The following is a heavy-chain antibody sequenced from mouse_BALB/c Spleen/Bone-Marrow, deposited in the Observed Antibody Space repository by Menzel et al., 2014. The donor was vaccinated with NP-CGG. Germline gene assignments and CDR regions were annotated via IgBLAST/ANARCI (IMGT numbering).Heavy chain of an antibody. CDR3: ARRWLPYAMDY. CDR1: GYTFTSYI. J-gene: IGHJ4*01. V-gene: IGHV1-14*01. D-gene: IGHD2-3*01. Sequence: VQLQQPGPELVKPGASVKMSCKASGYTFTSYIMHWVKQKPGQGLEWIGYINPYNDGTKYNEKFKGKATPTSDKSSSTAYMELSSLTSEDSAVYYCARRWLPYAMDYWGQGTSVTVSS. CDR2: INPYNDGT.